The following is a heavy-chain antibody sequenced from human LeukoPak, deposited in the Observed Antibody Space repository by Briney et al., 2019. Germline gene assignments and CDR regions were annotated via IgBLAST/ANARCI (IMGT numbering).Heavy chain of an antibody. CDR1: GCTFTSYG. CDR3: ARYYYDSSGYDRGYYYYYGMDV. Sequence: VASVKVSCKASGCTFTSYGISWVRQAPGQGLEWMGWISAYNGNTNYAQKLQGRVTMTTDTSTSTAYMELRSLRSDDTAVYYCARYYYDSSGYDRGYYYYYGMDVWGQGTTVTVSS. D-gene: IGHD3-22*01. J-gene: IGHJ6*02. CDR2: ISAYNGNT. V-gene: IGHV1-18*01.